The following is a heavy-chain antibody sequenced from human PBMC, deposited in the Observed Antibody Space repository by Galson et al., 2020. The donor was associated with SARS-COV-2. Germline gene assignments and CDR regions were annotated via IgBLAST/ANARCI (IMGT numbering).Heavy chain of an antibody. J-gene: IGHJ4*02. V-gene: IGHV3-15*07. Sequence: GESLKISCAASGFTFSNAWMNWVRQAPGKGLEWVGHIKSRTAGGTTDYAAPVKGIFTISRDDSKNMVYLQMNSLKTEDTAVYYCSTGYGSDWNVWGQGTLVTVSS. CDR2: IKSRTAGGTT. D-gene: IGHD6-19*01. CDR3: STGYGSDWNV. CDR1: GFTFSNAW.